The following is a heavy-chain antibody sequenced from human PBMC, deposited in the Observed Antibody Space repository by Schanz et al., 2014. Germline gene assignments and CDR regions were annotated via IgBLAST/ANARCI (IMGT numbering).Heavy chain of an antibody. CDR2: INPNSGGT. Sequence: QVQLVQSGAEVKKPGASVKVSCKASGYTFTGYYMHWVRQAPGQGLEWMGWINPNSGGTNYPQRFQGRVTMTWDTSTSTAYMELRRLRSDDPAIYYCARDGHSSNWRSYFFYGLDVWGQGTTVTVSS. D-gene: IGHD6-13*01. J-gene: IGHJ6*02. CDR3: ARDGHSSNWRSYFFYGLDV. CDR1: GYTFTGYY. V-gene: IGHV1-2*02.